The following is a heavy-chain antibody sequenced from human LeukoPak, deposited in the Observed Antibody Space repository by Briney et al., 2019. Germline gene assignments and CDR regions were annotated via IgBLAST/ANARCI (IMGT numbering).Heavy chain of an antibody. CDR3: ARDEYGDYIFEY. V-gene: IGHV3-64*01. J-gene: IGHJ4*02. D-gene: IGHD4-17*01. CDR2: ISSDGVNT. CDR1: GFTFSYYT. Sequence: GGSLRLSCAASGFTFSYYTMHWVRQAPGKGLEYVSAISSDGVNTYYANSVKGRFTISRDNSKNTLYLQMGSLRAEDMAVYYCARDEYGDYIFEYWGQGTLVIVSS.